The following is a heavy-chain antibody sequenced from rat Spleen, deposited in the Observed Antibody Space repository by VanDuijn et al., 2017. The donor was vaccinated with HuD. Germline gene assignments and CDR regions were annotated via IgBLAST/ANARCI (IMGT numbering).Heavy chain of an antibody. CDR2: ISTNGGST. V-gene: IGHV5S23*01. CDR1: GFTFSNYD. D-gene: IGHD1-6*01. Sequence: EVQLVESGGGLVQPGRSLKLSCTTSGFTFSNYDMTWVRQSPTKGLEWVTSISTNGGSTYYRDSVKGRFTISRDNVKSTLYLQMDSLRSADTATYYCARQDVYYGSEGYWGQGVMVTVSS. J-gene: IGHJ2*01. CDR3: ARQDVYYGSEGY.